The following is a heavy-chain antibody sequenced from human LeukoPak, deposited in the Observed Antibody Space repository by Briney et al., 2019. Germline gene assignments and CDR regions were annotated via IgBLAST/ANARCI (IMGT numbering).Heavy chain of an antibody. Sequence: SETLSLTCTVSGGSIMTYYWSWIRQPPGKGLEWIGYIYDSGITYYNPSLQSRVTLSIDTSKNEFPLNLTSVTAADTAMYYCARATNVDYFYYYGLDVWGRGTTVTVSS. CDR1: GGSIMTYY. CDR3: ARATNVDYFYYYGLDV. CDR2: IYDSGIT. J-gene: IGHJ6*02. V-gene: IGHV4-59*01. D-gene: IGHD1-14*01.